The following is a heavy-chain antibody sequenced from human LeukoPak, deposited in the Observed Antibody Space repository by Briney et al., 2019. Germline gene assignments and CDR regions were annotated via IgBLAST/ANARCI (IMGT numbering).Heavy chain of an antibody. V-gene: IGHV6-1*01. CDR2: TYYRSRWNH. CDR3: ARGRSPNRFDL. J-gene: IGHJ5*02. Sequence: SQILSLTCVISGDSVSSTTITWNWIRQSPTSGLEWLSRTYYRSRWNHDFAVSVKSRITVNPDTSRNQLSLQLNSVTPEDAAVYYCARGRSPNRFDLWGPGTLVTVSS. CDR1: GDSVSSTTIT.